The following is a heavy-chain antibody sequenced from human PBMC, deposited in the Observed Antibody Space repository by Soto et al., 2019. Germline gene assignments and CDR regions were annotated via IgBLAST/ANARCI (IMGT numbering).Heavy chain of an antibody. Sequence: QVQLQQWGAGLLKPSETLSLTCAVYGGSFSGYYWSWIRQPPGKGLEWIGEINHSGSINYNSSLKSRITISVDTSKNQFSLKLSSLTAADPAVYYCARAPPRGLVRDWFDPWGQGTLVTVSS. CDR1: GGSFSGYY. D-gene: IGHD6-19*01. CDR2: INHSGSI. CDR3: ARAPPRGLVRDWFDP. V-gene: IGHV4-34*01. J-gene: IGHJ5*02.